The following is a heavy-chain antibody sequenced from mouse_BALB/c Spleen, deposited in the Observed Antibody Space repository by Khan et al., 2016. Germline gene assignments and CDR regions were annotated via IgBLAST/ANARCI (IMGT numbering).Heavy chain of an antibody. D-gene: IGHD1-2*01. J-gene: IGHJ3*01. CDR1: GFDFSRYW. Sequence: EVKLLESGGGLVQPGGSLKLSCAASGFDFSRYWMSWVRQAPGKGLEWIGEINPDSSTINYKPSLKDKFIISRDNAKNTLYLQMSKVRSEDTALYYCARLHYYGRFAYWGQGTLVTVSA. V-gene: IGHV4-1*02. CDR2: INPDSSTI. CDR3: ARLHYYGRFAY.